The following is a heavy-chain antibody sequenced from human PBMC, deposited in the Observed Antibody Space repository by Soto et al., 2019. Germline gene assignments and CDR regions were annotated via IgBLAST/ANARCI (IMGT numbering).Heavy chain of an antibody. V-gene: IGHV3-53*01. CDR2: IYSGGST. J-gene: IGHJ4*02. CDR1: GFTVSGSY. Sequence: PGGSLRLSCAASGFTVSGSYMSWVRQAPGKGLDWVSLIYSGGSTYYANSVKGRFTISRDNSKNTLYLQMHSLRAEDTAMYYCARVRPEWELGGNYFDYWGQGTLVTVSS. CDR3: ARVRPEWELGGNYFDY. D-gene: IGHD1-26*01.